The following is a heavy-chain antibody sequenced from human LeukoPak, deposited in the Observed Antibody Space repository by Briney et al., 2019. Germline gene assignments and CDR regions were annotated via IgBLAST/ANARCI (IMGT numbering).Heavy chain of an antibody. CDR1: GGSFSGYY. CDR3: AIGLRNTIFGVVIIYYYMDV. Sequence: SETLSLTCAVYGGSFSGYYWSWIRQPPGKGLEWIGEINHSGSTNYNPSLKSRVTISVDTSKNQFSLKLSSVTAADTAVYYCAIGLRNTIFGVVIIYYYMDVWGKGTTVTVSS. V-gene: IGHV4-34*01. J-gene: IGHJ6*03. D-gene: IGHD3-3*01. CDR2: INHSGST.